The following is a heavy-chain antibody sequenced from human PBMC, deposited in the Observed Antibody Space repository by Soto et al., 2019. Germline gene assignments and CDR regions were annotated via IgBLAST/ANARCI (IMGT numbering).Heavy chain of an antibody. V-gene: IGHV1-18*01. CDR2: INAYNGNT. Sequence: QVQLVQSGAEVKRPGASVKVSCKASGYTFTSYGISWVRQAPGQGLEWMGWINAYNGNTNYAHKLQGRVTMTTDTATSTADMELRSLRSDDTAVYYCARDVGYGLIDYWGQGTLVTVSS. CDR1: GYTFTSYG. J-gene: IGHJ4*02. CDR3: ARDVGYGLIDY. D-gene: IGHD5-18*01.